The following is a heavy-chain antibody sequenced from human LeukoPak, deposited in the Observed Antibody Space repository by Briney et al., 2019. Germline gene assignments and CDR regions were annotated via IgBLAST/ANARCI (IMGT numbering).Heavy chain of an antibody. D-gene: IGHD3-3*01. CDR1: GGSISSGSYY. V-gene: IGHV4-61*02. Sequence: PSQTLSLTCTVSGGSISSGSYYWSWIRQPAGKGLEWIGRIYTSGSTNYNPSLKSRVTISVDTSKNQFSLKLSSVTAADTAVYYCAREDFWSKVDYWGQGTLVTVSS. CDR2: IYTSGST. CDR3: AREDFWSKVDY. J-gene: IGHJ4*02.